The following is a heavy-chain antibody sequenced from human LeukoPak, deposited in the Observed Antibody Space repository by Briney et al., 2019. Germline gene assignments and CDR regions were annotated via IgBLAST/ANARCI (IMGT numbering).Heavy chain of an antibody. D-gene: IGHD4-11*01. Sequence: GGSMRLSCVASGFTFSDYAMNWVRQAPGKGLEWVSTFKTNYNQVYYAESVRGRFTISTDNSKNTAYLQMNSLRVEDTALYYCARSVPDYTRFDFWGQGALVTVSS. CDR2: FKTNYNQV. J-gene: IGHJ4*02. CDR3: ARSVPDYTRFDF. CDR1: GFTFSDYA. V-gene: IGHV3-23*05.